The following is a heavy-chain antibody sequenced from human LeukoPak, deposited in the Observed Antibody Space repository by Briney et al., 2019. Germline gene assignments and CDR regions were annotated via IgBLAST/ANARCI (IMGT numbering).Heavy chain of an antibody. D-gene: IGHD3-9*01. J-gene: IGHJ4*02. CDR3: ARRTTYFGWRPSESPSCFDY. V-gene: IGHV4-39*07. CDR2: IYYSGST. CDR1: GGSVSSSIDY. Sequence: SETLSLTCGVSGGSVSSSIDYWAWIRQPPGKGLEGIGNIYYSGSTYYNPSLKSRLTISLDPSKNQFSLKLSSVTAADTAVYYCARRTTYFGWRPSESPSCFDYWGQGTLVTVSS.